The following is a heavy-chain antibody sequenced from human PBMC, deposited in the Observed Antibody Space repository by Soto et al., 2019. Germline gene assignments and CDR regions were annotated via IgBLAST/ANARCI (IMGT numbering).Heavy chain of an antibody. CDR3: ASEPGIAAAGALYYYYGMDV. D-gene: IGHD6-13*01. CDR1: GYTLTELS. CDR2: FDPEDGET. V-gene: IGHV1-24*01. Sequence: ASVKVSCKVSGYTLTELSMHWVRQAPGKGLEWMGGFDPEDGETIYAQKFQDRVTMTEDTSTDTAYMELSSLRSEDTAVHYCASEPGIAAAGALYYYYGMDVWGQGTTVTVSS. J-gene: IGHJ6*02.